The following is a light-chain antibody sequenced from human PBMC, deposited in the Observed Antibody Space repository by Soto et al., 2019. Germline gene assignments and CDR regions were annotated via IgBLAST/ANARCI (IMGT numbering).Light chain of an antibody. CDR3: QQSYSTPRRT. Sequence: DIQMTQSPSSLSASVGDRVTITCRASQSISSYLNWYQQKPGKAPNLLIYAASSLQSGVPSRFSGSGSGTDLTLTISSLQPEDFATYYCQQSYSTPRRTFGQGTKVEIK. CDR2: AAS. CDR1: QSISSY. J-gene: IGKJ1*01. V-gene: IGKV1-39*01.